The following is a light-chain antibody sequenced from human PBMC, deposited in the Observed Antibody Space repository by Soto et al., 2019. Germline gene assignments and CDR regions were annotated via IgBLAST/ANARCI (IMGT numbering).Light chain of an antibody. CDR2: KAS. Sequence: DIQMTQSPSSLSASVGGRVTITCRASENIGVWLAWYQQKPGKAPKLLIYKASSLESGVPSRFSGSGSGTEFTLTISSLQPDDFATYYCQQYNSYSWTFGQGTKVDIK. CDR1: ENIGVW. CDR3: QQYNSYSWT. V-gene: IGKV1-5*03. J-gene: IGKJ1*01.